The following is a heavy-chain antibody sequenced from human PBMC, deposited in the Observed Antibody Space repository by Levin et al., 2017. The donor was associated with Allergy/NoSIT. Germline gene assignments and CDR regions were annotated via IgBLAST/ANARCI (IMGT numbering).Heavy chain of an antibody. CDR2: ISYDGSNK. V-gene: IGHV3-30*18. D-gene: IGHD6-19*01. Sequence: GGSLRLSCAASGFTFSSYGMHWVRQAPGKGLEWVAVISYDGSNKYYADSVKGRFTISRDNSKNTLYLQMNSLRAEDTAVYYCAKDLRGKYSSGFFDYWGQGTLVTVSS. CDR1: GFTFSSYG. J-gene: IGHJ4*02. CDR3: AKDLRGKYSSGFFDY.